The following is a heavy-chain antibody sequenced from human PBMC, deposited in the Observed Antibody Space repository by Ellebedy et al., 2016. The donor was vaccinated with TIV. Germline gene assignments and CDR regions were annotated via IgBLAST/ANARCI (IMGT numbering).Heavy chain of an antibody. D-gene: IGHD6-19*01. Sequence: AASVKVSCKSSGYTFIDYGVTWVRQAPGQGLDWMGWVSAYSGNTNYAENLQGRVTMTTDTSTDTAYMELRSLRSDDTAVYYCARARSSGWLHTPDYWGQGLLVTVSS. CDR1: GYTFIDYG. CDR3: ARARSSGWLHTPDY. CDR2: VSAYSGNT. V-gene: IGHV1-18*01. J-gene: IGHJ4*02.